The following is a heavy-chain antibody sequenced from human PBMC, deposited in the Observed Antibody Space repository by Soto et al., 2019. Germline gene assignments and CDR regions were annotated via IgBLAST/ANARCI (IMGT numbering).Heavy chain of an antibody. CDR1: GFTFSSYA. Sequence: GGSLRLSCAASGFTFSSYAMSWVRQAPGKGLEWVSAISGSGGSTYYADSVKGRFTISRDNSKNTLYLQMNSLRTEDTAVYYYAKGVKGCSSTSCYSSEYYYYYYGMDVWGQGTTVTVSS. CDR2: ISGSGGST. V-gene: IGHV3-23*01. J-gene: IGHJ6*02. D-gene: IGHD2-2*01. CDR3: AKGVKGCSSTSCYSSEYYYYYYGMDV.